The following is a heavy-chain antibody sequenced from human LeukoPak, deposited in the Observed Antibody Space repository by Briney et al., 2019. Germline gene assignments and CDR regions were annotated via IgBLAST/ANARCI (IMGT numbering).Heavy chain of an antibody. V-gene: IGHV4-38-2*02. Sequence: SETLSLTCSVSEYSISSGYYWGWIRQPPGKGLEWIGTIYHSGRSYYNPSLKSRVSISVDTSKNHFFLKLTSVTAADTAVYYCARDSGGYYDSGGGAFDIWGYGTMVTVSS. CDR2: IYHSGRS. CDR3: ARDSGGYYDSGGGAFDI. D-gene: IGHD3-22*01. CDR1: EYSISSGYY. J-gene: IGHJ3*02.